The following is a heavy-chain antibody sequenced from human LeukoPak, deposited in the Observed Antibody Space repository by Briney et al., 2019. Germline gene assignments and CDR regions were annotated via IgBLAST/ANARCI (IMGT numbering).Heavy chain of an antibody. CDR1: GGSISSGGYS. CDR3: ARCKDYYVSGSYYKTFDY. CDR2: IYHSGST. D-gene: IGHD3-10*01. Sequence: SETLSLTCAVSGGSISSGGYSWSWIRQPPGKGPEWIGYIYHSGSTYYNPSLKSRVAISVDTSKNQFSLKLSSVTAADTAVYYCARCKDYYVSGSYYKTFDYWGQGTLVTVSS. V-gene: IGHV4-30-2*01. J-gene: IGHJ4*02.